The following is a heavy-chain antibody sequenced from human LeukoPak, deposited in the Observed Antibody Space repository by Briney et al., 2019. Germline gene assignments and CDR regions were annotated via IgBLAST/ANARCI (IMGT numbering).Heavy chain of an antibody. D-gene: IGHD3-22*01. CDR3: ARERIYYYDSSGTPYYFDY. CDR2: ST. V-gene: IGHV4-34*01. Sequence: STNYNPSLKSRVTISVDTSKNQFSLKLSSVTAADTAVYYCARERIYYYDSSGTPYYFDYWGQGTLVTVSS. J-gene: IGHJ4*02.